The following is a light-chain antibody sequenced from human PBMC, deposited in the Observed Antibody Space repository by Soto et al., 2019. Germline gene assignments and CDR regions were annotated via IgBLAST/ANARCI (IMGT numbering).Light chain of an antibody. CDR1: ETISSY. Sequence: EVVLTQSPATLSLSPGDRAALSCRASETISSYLAWYHQKPGQAPRLLIYDASNRAAGIPARFSGSGSGTDFTLTISSLEPEDFGIYYCQQRNKWLPLTFGGGTKVEIK. V-gene: IGKV3-11*01. J-gene: IGKJ4*01. CDR3: QQRNKWLPLT. CDR2: DAS.